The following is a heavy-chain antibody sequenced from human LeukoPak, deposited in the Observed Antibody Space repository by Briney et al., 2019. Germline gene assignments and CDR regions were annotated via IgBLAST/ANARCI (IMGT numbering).Heavy chain of an antibody. CDR3: ARGIAVAGSVDY. J-gene: IGHJ4*02. D-gene: IGHD6-19*01. Sequence: SETLSLTCTVSGGSVSSGSYYWSWIRQPPGKGLEWIGYIYYSGSTNYNPSLKSRVTISVDTSKNQFSLKLSSVTAADTAVYYCARGIAVAGSVDYWGQGTLVTVSS. V-gene: IGHV4-61*01. CDR1: GGSVSSGSYY. CDR2: IYYSGST.